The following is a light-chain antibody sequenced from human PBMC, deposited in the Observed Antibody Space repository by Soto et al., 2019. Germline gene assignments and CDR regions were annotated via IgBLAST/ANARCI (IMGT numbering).Light chain of an antibody. CDR2: SAS. Sequence: DIQMTQSPASLSVSVGDRVTITCRASQSINNYLNWYLQRPGQAPKLLIRSASTLQRGVPSRFRGSGSGTDFTFTISRLQPEDIATYYCQQYENLPTFGQGTRLEI. CDR3: QQYENLPT. CDR1: QSINNY. V-gene: IGKV1-33*01. J-gene: IGKJ5*01.